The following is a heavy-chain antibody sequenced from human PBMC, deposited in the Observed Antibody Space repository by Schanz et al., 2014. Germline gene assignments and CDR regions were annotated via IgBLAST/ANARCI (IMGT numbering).Heavy chain of an antibody. CDR2: IIPILGIA. CDR3: ARDQSPYTNSSDVRYFDY. V-gene: IGHV1-69*08. J-gene: IGHJ4*02. CDR1: GGTFSTYT. Sequence: QVQLVQSEAEVKKPGSSVKVSCKASGGTFSTYTISWVRQAPGQGLEWMGRIIPILGIANYAQKFQGRVTITADRSTSTAYMELSSLRSEDTAVYYCARDQSPYTNSSDVRYFDYWGQGSLVTVSS. D-gene: IGHD6-6*01.